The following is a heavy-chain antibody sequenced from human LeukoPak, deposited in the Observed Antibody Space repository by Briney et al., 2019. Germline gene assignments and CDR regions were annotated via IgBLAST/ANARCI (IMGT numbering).Heavy chain of an antibody. Sequence: GGSLRLSCAASGFTFSNNWMHWVREAPGKGLVWVSRINSDGSSTGYADSVKGRFTISRDNAKNTLHLQMNSPRVEDTAVYYCVRGGGSTCYNWGQGTLVTVSS. CDR2: INSDGSST. D-gene: IGHD2-15*01. CDR1: GFTFSNNW. CDR3: VRGGGSTCYN. V-gene: IGHV3-74*01. J-gene: IGHJ4*02.